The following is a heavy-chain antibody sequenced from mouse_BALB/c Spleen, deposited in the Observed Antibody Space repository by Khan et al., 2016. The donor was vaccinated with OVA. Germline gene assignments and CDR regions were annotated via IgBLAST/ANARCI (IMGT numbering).Heavy chain of an antibody. J-gene: IGHJ2*01. CDR1: GYSITSYYV. D-gene: IGHD1-1*01. CDR2: ISYSGYT. V-gene: IGHV3-2*02. CDR3: ARSVTITTVVAADFDY. Sequence: VQLKQSGPGLVKPSQSLSLTCTATGYSITSYYVWCLIRQFPGNILGLMGNISYSGYTCYNPTLKSRITITRDTSKNQFFLQLNTVTSEDTATYYCARSVTITTVVAADFDYWGQGTTITVSS.